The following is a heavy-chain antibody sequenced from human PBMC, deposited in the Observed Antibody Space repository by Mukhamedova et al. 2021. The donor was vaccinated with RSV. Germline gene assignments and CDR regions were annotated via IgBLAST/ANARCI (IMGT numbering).Heavy chain of an antibody. J-gene: IGHJ3*02. D-gene: IGHD5-24*01. Sequence: YAAPVKGRFTISRDDSKNTLYLQMNSLKTEDTAVYYCTSQGSGVEMATPDAFDIWGQGTMVTVSS. CDR3: TSQGSGVEMATPDAFDI. V-gene: IGHV3-15*01.